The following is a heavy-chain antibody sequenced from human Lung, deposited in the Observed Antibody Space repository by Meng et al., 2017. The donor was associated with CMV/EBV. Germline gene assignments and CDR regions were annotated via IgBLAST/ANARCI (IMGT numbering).Heavy chain of an antibody. CDR2: ISSSGSTI. CDR3: ARSGRYYYGSGTPY. D-gene: IGHD3-10*01. V-gene: IGHV3-11*01. CDR1: GFTFSDYY. J-gene: IGHJ4*02. Sequence: GGSXRLXCAASGFTFSDYYMSWIRQAPGKGLEWVSYISSSGSTIYYPDSVKGRFTISRDNAKNSLYLQMNSLRAEDTAVYYCARSGRYYYGSGTPYWGQGTXVTVSS.